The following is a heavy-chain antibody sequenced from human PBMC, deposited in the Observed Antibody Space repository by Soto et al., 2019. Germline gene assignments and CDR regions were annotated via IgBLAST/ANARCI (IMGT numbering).Heavy chain of an antibody. D-gene: IGHD3-10*01. V-gene: IGHV1-3*01. CDR2: INAGNGNT. J-gene: IGHJ6*02. Sequence: QVQLVQSGAEVKKPGASVKVSCKASGYTFTSYAMHWVRQAPGQRLEWMGWINAGNGNTKYSQKFQGRVTITRDTSASTAYMELSSLRSEDTAVYYCARVTDGHYGSGSYRKSYYYYGMDVWDQGTTVTVSS. CDR3: ARVTDGHYGSGSYRKSYYYYGMDV. CDR1: GYTFTSYA.